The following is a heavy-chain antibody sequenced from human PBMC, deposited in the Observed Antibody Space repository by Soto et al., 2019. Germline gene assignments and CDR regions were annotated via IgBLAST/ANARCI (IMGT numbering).Heavy chain of an antibody. CDR1: GFSFSSYW. CDR2: INTDGSST. J-gene: IGHJ3*01. CDR3: ARSPGGYYID. D-gene: IGHD3-9*01. V-gene: IGHV3-74*01. Sequence: EVQLVESGGGLVQPGGSLRLSCADSGFSFSSYWMHWVRQGPGKGLVWVARINTDGSSTNYADSVKGRFTISRDNDKKTLYLHLNSLRAEDTAVYYCARSPGGYYIDWGQGTMVTVSS.